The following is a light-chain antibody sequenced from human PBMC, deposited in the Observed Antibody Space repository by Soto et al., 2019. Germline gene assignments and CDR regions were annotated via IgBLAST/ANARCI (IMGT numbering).Light chain of an antibody. CDR1: TGAVTSDSY. CDR3: LLYFGSSQI. CDR2: STS. J-gene: IGLJ2*01. Sequence: QTVVTQEPSLTVSPGGTVTLTCASSTGAVTSDSYPNWVQQKPGQAPRALIYSTSNSHSWTPARFSGSLLGGKAALTLSGVQPEDEAEYYCLLYFGSSQIFSGGTKVTVL. V-gene: IGLV7-43*01.